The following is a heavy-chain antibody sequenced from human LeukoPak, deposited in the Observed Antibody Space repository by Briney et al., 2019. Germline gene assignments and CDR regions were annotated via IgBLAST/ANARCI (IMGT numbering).Heavy chain of an antibody. CDR1: GGSFSGYY. Sequence: SETLSLTCAVYGGSFSGYYWSWIRQPPGKGLEWIGEINHSGSTNYNPSLKSRVTISVDTSKNQFSLELSSVTAADTAVYYCARGGIVVVPAASYYFDYWGQGTLVTVSS. J-gene: IGHJ4*02. CDR3: ARGGIVVVPAASYYFDY. CDR2: INHSGST. V-gene: IGHV4-34*01. D-gene: IGHD2-2*01.